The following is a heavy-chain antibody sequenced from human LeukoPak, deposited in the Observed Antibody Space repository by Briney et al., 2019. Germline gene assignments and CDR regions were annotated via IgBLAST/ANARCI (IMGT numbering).Heavy chain of an antibody. V-gene: IGHV1-46*01. Sequence: ASVKVSCKASGYTFTGSYMHWVRQAPGQGLEWMGIINPSGGSTSYAQKFQGRVTMTRDTSTSTVYMELSRLRSEDTAVYYCARGGYGDRIDYWGRGTLVSVSS. D-gene: IGHD4-17*01. CDR3: ARGGYGDRIDY. CDR2: INPSGGST. J-gene: IGHJ4*02. CDR1: GYTFTGSY.